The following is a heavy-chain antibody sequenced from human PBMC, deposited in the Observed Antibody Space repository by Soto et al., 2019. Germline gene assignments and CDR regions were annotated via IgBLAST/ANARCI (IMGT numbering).Heavy chain of an antibody. D-gene: IGHD6-13*01. CDR1: GFTFSSYA. V-gene: IGHV3-23*01. J-gene: IGHJ4*02. CDR3: ATPRAPRNAAATGFDY. CDR2: ISGSGGST. Sequence: GGSLRLSCAASGFTFSSYAMSWVRQAPGKGLEWVSAISGSGGSTYYADSVKGRFTISRDNSKNTLYLQMNSLRAEDTAVYYCATPRAPRNAAATGFDYWGQGTLVAVSS.